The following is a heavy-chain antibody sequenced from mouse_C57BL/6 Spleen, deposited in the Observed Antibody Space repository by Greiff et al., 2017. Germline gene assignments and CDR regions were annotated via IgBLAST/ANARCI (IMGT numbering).Heavy chain of an antibody. CDR2: IYPGDGDT. CDR1: GYAFSSYW. J-gene: IGHJ4*01. Sequence: VQLQQSGAELVKPGASVKISCKASGYAFSSYWMNWVKQRPGKGLEWIGQIYPGDGDTNYNGKFKGKATLTADKSSSTAYMQLSSLTSEDSAYYFCATDSSGPYYAMDDWGQGTSVTVSS. V-gene: IGHV1-80*01. D-gene: IGHD3-2*02. CDR3: ATDSSGPYYAMDD.